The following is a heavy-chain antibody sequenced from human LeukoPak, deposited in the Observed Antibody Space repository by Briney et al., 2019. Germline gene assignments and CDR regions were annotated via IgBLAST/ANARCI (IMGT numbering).Heavy chain of an antibody. D-gene: IGHD6-13*01. CDR2: INPKSGGT. Sequence: GASVKVSCKASRYIFTSYGINWVRQAPGQGREWMGWINPKSGGTNYAQKFQGRVTMTRDTSITTAYMELSSLRSADTALYCCARDIGQGSCWLYDYWGQGNLVSVSS. J-gene: IGHJ4*02. V-gene: IGHV1-2*02. CDR3: ARDIGQGSCWLYDY. CDR1: RYIFTSYG.